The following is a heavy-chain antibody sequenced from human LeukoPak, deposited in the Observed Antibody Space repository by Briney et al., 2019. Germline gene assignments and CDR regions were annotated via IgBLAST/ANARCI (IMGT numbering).Heavy chain of an antibody. CDR2: INSNSGGS. Sequence: ASVKVSCKASGYTFTHYYMHWVRQAPGQGLEWMGWINSNSGGSNYARNFQGRVTMTRDTSISTAYMELSSLRSDDTAVYYCARNVRSSSGSWEENWFDPWGQGTLVTVSS. D-gene: IGHD6-19*01. V-gene: IGHV1-2*02. J-gene: IGHJ5*02. CDR3: ARNVRSSSGSWEENWFDP. CDR1: GYTFTHYY.